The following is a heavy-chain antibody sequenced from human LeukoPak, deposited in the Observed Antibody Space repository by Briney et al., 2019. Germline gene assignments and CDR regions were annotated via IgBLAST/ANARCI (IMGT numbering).Heavy chain of an antibody. CDR1: GYSSSNNW. V-gene: IGHV5-51*01. CDR2: LHSGVFPS. D-gene: IGHD1-26*01. CDR3: ARLSAGSHFHLDS. J-gene: IGHJ4*02. Sequence: GESLKISCKGSGYSSSNNWIGWVRQMPGKGLEWMGILHSGVFPSSYRPYFQGQVTISAATSISPAYLQWTSLKASDIGLYSCARLSAGSHFHLDSWGQGSLVTVSS.